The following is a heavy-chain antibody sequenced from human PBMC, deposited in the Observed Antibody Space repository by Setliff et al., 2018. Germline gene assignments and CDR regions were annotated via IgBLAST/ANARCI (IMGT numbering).Heavy chain of an antibody. CDR2: ISSTGSYK. Sequence: GSLRLSCAASGFTFNSYSINWVRQAPGKGLEWVSSISSTGSYKPYADSVRGRFTISRDNAKNSVDLQISSLRPEDTAVYYCARVWFGNMDVWGKGTTVT. CDR3: ARVWFGNMDV. J-gene: IGHJ6*03. CDR1: GFTFNSYS. D-gene: IGHD3-10*01. V-gene: IGHV3-21*04.